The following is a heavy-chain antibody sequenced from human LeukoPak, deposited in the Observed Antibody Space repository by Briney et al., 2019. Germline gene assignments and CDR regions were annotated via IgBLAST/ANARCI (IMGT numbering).Heavy chain of an antibody. CDR3: AKDEAAAGVDFDY. D-gene: IGHD6-13*01. CDR2: ISSSSSYI. CDR1: GFTFSSYS. J-gene: IGHJ4*02. V-gene: IGHV3-21*01. Sequence: GGSLRLSCAASGFTFSSYSMNWVRQAPGKGLEWVSSISSSSSYIYYADSVKGRFTISRDNSKNTLYLQMNSLRAEDTAMYYCAKDEAAAGVDFDYWGQGTLVTVYS.